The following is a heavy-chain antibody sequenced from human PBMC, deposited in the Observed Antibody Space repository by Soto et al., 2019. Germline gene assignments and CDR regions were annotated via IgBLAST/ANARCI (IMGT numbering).Heavy chain of an antibody. J-gene: IGHJ4*02. V-gene: IGHV4-39*01. CDR1: GGSVTNSSYY. CDR2: VYYRGRS. CDR3: VSQRTTVITQASLDY. Sequence: SETLSLTCTVSGGSVTNSSYYWGWNRQSPGKGMEWIGSVYYRGRSYSKSSVKSRVNISVDTSKNQFSLNLNSVTAADTAVYFCVSQRTTVITQASLDYWGPGALVTVSS. D-gene: IGHD1-20*01.